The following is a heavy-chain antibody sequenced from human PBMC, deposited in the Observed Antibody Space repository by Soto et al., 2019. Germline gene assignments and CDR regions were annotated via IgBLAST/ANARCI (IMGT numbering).Heavy chain of an antibody. CDR3: AKRQGSSGWFDAFDI. Sequence: EVQLLESGGGLVQPGGSLRLSCAASGFTFNSDAMSWVRQAPGKGLEWVSGISGSGGSTYYADSVKGRFTISRDNSKNTLYLQMNSLRAEDTAVNYCAKRQGSSGWFDAFDIWGQGTMVTVSS. CDR2: ISGSGGST. V-gene: IGHV3-23*01. CDR1: GFTFNSDA. J-gene: IGHJ3*02. D-gene: IGHD6-19*01.